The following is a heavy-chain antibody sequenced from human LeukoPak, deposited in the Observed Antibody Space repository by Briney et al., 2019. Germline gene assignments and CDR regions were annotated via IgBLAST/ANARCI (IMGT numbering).Heavy chain of an antibody. Sequence: GGSLRLSCAASGFTFSNYAMSWVRQAPGKGLEWVSGISGSGGYTYYADSVKGRFTISRDNSKNTLYLQMNSLRAEDTAVYYCASSSSWTRWDYWGQGTLVTVSS. D-gene: IGHD6-13*01. CDR1: GFTFSNYA. J-gene: IGHJ4*02. V-gene: IGHV3-23*01. CDR2: ISGSGGYT. CDR3: ASSSSWTRWDY.